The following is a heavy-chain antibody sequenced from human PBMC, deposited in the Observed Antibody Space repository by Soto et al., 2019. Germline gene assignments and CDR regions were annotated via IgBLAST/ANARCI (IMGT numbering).Heavy chain of an antibody. D-gene: IGHD6-19*01. V-gene: IGHV1-18*01. Sequence: YPWASVKVSRKASGYTFTSYGISWVRQAPGQELEWMGWISAYNGNTNYAQKLQGRVTMTTDTSTSAAYMELRSLRSDDTAVYYCARDYGSGWPIDYWGQGTLVTVSS. J-gene: IGHJ4*02. CDR3: ARDYGSGWPIDY. CDR1: GYTFTSYG. CDR2: ISAYNGNT.